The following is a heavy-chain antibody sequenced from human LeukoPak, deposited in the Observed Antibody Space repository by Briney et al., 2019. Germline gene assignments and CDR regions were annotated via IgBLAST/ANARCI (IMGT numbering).Heavy chain of an antibody. CDR3: ARDSPYYDFWSGYYEDFDY. D-gene: IGHD3-3*01. V-gene: IGHV1-46*01. Sequence: ASVKVSCKASGYTFTSYYMHWVRQAPGQGLEWMGIINPSGGSTSYAQKLQGRVTMTTDTSTSTAYMELRSLRSDDTAVYYCARDSPYYDFWSGYYEDFDYWGQGTLVTVSS. CDR1: GYTFTSYY. J-gene: IGHJ4*02. CDR2: INPSGGST.